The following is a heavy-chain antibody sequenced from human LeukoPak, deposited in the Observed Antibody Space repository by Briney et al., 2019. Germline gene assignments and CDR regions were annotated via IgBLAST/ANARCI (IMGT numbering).Heavy chain of an antibody. Sequence: KTSETLSLTCSVSGGSLSSHYWSWMRQSAGKGLEWIGRIYTSGSTHYNPSLKSRVTMSIDMSKNQFSLKLTSVTAADTAVYYCARSADYGVYNWFDPWGQGTLVTVSS. D-gene: IGHD4-17*01. CDR1: GGSLSSHY. V-gene: IGHV4-4*07. CDR3: ARSADYGVYNWFDP. CDR2: IYTSGST. J-gene: IGHJ5*02.